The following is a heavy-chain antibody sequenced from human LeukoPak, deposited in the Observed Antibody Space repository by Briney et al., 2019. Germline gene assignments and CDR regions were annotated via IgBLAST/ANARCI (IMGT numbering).Heavy chain of an antibody. D-gene: IGHD4-11*01. V-gene: IGHV4-59*01. Sequence: SETLSLTCTVSGGSISSYYWSWIRQSPGKGLEWIGYIYYSGSTNYNPSLKSRVTISVDTSKNQFSLKLSSVTAADTAVYYCARDHGYSNLPFDYWGQGTLVTVSS. J-gene: IGHJ4*02. CDR2: IYYSGST. CDR1: GGSISSYY. CDR3: ARDHGYSNLPFDY.